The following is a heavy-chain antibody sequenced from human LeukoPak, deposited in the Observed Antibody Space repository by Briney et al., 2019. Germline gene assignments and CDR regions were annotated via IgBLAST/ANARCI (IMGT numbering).Heavy chain of an antibody. D-gene: IGHD5-18*01. Sequence: PGGSLRLSCTASGFTFSTYGMHWVRQPPGKGLEWIGEINHSGSTNYNPSLKSRVTISVDTSKNQFSLKLSSVTAADTAVYYCARRGYSYGYIHSYYYYMDVWGKGTTVTISS. J-gene: IGHJ6*03. CDR1: GFTFSTYG. CDR2: INHSGST. CDR3: ARRGYSYGYIHSYYYYMDV. V-gene: IGHV4-34*01.